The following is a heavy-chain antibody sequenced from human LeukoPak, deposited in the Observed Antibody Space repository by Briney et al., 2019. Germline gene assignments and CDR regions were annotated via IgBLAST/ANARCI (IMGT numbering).Heavy chain of an antibody. D-gene: IGHD6-13*01. J-gene: IGHJ5*02. Sequence: ASVKVSCKASGYTFTSYAMHWVRQAPGQRLEWMGWINAGNGNTKYSQKFQGRVTTTRDTSASTAYMELSSLRSEDTAVYYCARCTSWGNWFDPWGQGTLVTVS. V-gene: IGHV1-3*01. CDR1: GYTFTSYA. CDR3: ARCTSWGNWFDP. CDR2: INAGNGNT.